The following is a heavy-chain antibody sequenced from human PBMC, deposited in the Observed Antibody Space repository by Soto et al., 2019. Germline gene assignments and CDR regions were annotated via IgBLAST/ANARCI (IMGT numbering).Heavy chain of an antibody. D-gene: IGHD6-19*01. CDR3: AHRVDSSGWDHLGTLDV. J-gene: IGHJ6*02. CDR1: GFSLSTSGVG. V-gene: IGHV2-5*02. Sequence: QITLKESGPTLVKPTQTLTLTCTFSGFSLSTSGVGVGWIRQPPGKALEWLALIYWDDDKRYSPSLKSRLTITKDTSKNQVVLTMTNMDPVDTATYYWAHRVDSSGWDHLGTLDVWGQGTTVTVSS. CDR2: IYWDDDK.